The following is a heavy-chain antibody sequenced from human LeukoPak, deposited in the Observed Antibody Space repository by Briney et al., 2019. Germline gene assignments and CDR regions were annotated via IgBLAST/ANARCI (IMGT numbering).Heavy chain of an antibody. J-gene: IGHJ4*02. D-gene: IGHD3-22*01. V-gene: IGHV4-39*01. CDR1: GGSISSSSYY. Sequence: SETLSLTCTVSGGSISSSSYYWGWIRQPPGKGLEWIGSIYYSGSTYYNPSLKSRVTISVDTSKNQFSLKLSSVTAADTAVYYCARYYYDSSGYYHYFDYWGQGTLVTVSS. CDR3: ARYYYDSSGYYHYFDY. CDR2: IYYSGST.